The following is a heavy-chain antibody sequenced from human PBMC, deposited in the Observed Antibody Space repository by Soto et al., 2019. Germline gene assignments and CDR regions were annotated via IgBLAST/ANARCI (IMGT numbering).Heavy chain of an antibody. Sequence: QVQLVQSGAEVKKPGASVKVSCKASGYTFTSYGISWVRQAPGQGLEWMGWISADNGNTNYAQKLQGRVTMTTHTSASPACIGVGRLRSAGTGVYLCARVSPPVGSWGRGPRVTVSS. J-gene: IGHJ4*02. V-gene: IGHV1-18*01. CDR1: GYTFTSYG. CDR3: ARVSPPVGS. CDR2: ISADNGNT.